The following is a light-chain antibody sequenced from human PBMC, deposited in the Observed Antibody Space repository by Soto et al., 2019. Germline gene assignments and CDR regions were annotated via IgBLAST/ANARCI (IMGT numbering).Light chain of an antibody. Sequence: DIQMTQSPSTLSASIGDRVTITCRASQTINHWLAWYQQKPGKAPNLLIYHASNLETGVPSRFSGSAFGTEFTITISSLQPDDFATYYCQHYNSYPWTFGQGTKVEIK. CDR3: QHYNSYPWT. CDR1: QTINHW. CDR2: HAS. V-gene: IGKV1-5*01. J-gene: IGKJ1*01.